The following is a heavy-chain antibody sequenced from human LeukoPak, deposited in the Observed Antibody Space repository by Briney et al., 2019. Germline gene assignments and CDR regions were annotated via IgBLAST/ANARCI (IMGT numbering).Heavy chain of an antibody. J-gene: IGHJ4*02. V-gene: IGHV3-7*01. CDR1: RFTFSSYW. D-gene: IGHD3-3*01. Sequence: PGGSLRLSCAASRFTFSSYWMSWVRQAPGRGLEWVANIEKDGSKKNYVDSVKGRFTISRDNAKNSLFLQMNSLRDEDTAVYYCARGARFLEVWSQGTLVTVTS. CDR3: ARGARFLEV. CDR2: IEKDGSKK.